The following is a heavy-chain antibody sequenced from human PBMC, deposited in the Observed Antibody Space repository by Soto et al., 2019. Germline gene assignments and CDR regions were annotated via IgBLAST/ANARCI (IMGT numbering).Heavy chain of an antibody. V-gene: IGHV4-38-2*02. J-gene: IGHJ6*02. CDR2: IYHAGRV. Sequence: SATLSLTCSVSGYPIGSGYYWTCIRQSPGKGREWIGSIYHAGRVYYNPSLNGRVALSMDTSKNHFSLKLTSVTAADTAVYYCARAFDFYGMDVCGQGATVT. CDR3: ARAFDFYGMDV. CDR1: GYPIGSGYY.